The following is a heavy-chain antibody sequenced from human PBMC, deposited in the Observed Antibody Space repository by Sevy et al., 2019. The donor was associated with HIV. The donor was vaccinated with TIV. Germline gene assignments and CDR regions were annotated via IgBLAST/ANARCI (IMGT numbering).Heavy chain of an antibody. CDR3: ARGGIVATIKVVWFDP. V-gene: IGHV3-33*01. CDR1: GFTFSSYG. D-gene: IGHD5-12*01. CDR2: IWYDGSNK. Sequence: GGSLRLSCAASGFTFSSYGMHWVRQAPGKGLEWVAVIWYDGSNKYYADSVKGRFTISRDNSKNTLYLQMNGLRAEDTAVYYCARGGIVATIKVVWFDPWGQGTLVTVSS. J-gene: IGHJ5*02.